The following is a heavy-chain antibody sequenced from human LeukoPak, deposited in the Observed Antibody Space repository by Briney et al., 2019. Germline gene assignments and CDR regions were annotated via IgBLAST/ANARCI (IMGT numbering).Heavy chain of an antibody. V-gene: IGHV3-23*01. CDR1: GFTFSSYE. D-gene: IGHD5-24*01. CDR2: TFQGGGEI. Sequence: GGSLRLSCAASGFTFSSYEMNWVRQAPGKGLEWVSSTFQGGGEIHYADSVRGRFTISRDNSRSTLFLQMNSLRGEDTAIYYCATYRQEMLPFEAWGQGTLVTVSS. J-gene: IGHJ5*02. CDR3: ATYRQEMLPFEA.